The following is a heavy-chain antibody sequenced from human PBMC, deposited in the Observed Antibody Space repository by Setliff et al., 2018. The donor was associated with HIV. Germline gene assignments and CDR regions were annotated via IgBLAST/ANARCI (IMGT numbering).Heavy chain of an antibody. Sequence: PGGSLRLSCAASGFTFSSYGMHWVRQAPGKGLEWVAYISYDGSSKYYADSVKGRFTISRDKSKSTLYLQMNSLRVEDTAVYYCARVRAMQQLVPGYWGQGTLVTVSS. CDR3: ARVRAMQQLVPGY. J-gene: IGHJ4*02. V-gene: IGHV3-30*06. D-gene: IGHD6-6*01. CDR1: GFTFSSYG. CDR2: ISYDGSSK.